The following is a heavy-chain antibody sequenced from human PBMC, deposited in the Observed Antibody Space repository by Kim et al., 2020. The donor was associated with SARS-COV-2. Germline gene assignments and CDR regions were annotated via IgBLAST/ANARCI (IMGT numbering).Heavy chain of an antibody. D-gene: IGHD3-10*01. V-gene: IGHV4-59*01. CDR3: ARDRELAATDDMDYYCYGMDY. CDR2: IYYSGST. Sequence: SETLSLTCTVSGGSISSYYWSWIRQPPGKGLEWIGYIYYSGSTNYNPSPKSRVTITVATSTNQFPLKLSSVTAADTAVYYCARDRELAATDDMDYYCYGMDYWGQGTTVTVSS. CDR1: GGSISSYY. J-gene: IGHJ6*02.